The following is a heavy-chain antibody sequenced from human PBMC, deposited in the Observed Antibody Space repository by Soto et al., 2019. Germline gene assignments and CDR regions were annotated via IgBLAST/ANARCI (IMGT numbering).Heavy chain of an antibody. D-gene: IGHD2-15*01. CDR1: GSGFISSG. Sequence: SVKVSCKASGSGFISSGIQWVRQAHGQRLEWIGWIVVASGQTNYAQNFRGRVAITRDTSTATAYIGLTGLTSEDTAVYFCSADRPDIGVGWWVWGQGTTVTVSS. CDR3: SADRPDIGVGWWV. J-gene: IGHJ6*02. CDR2: IVVASGQT. V-gene: IGHV1-58*02.